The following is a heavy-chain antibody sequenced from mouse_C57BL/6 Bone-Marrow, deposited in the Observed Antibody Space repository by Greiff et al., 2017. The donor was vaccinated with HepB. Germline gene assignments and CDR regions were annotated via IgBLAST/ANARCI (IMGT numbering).Heavy chain of an antibody. J-gene: IGHJ2*01. V-gene: IGHV5-9*01. Sequence: VKLVESGGGLVKPGGSLKLSCAASGFTFSSYTMSWVRQTPEKRLEWVATISGGGGNTYYPDSVKGRFTISRDNAKNTLYLQMSSLRSEDTALYYCARLYDYGYYFDYWGQGTTLTVSS. D-gene: IGHD2-4*01. CDR3: ARLYDYGYYFDY. CDR2: ISGGGGNT. CDR1: GFTFSSYT.